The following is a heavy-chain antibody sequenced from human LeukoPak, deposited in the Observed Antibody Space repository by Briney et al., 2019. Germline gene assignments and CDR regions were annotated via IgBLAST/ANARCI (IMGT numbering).Heavy chain of an antibody. Sequence: SETLSLTCTVSGGSISSSSYYWGWIRQPPGKGLEWIGSIYYSGSTYYNPSLKSRVTISVDTSKNQFSLKLSSVTAADTAVYYCARDHGNSGYDSSIKKDAFDIWGQGTMVTVSS. D-gene: IGHD5-12*01. V-gene: IGHV4-39*07. CDR1: GGSISSSSYY. J-gene: IGHJ3*02. CDR2: IYYSGST. CDR3: ARDHGNSGYDSSIKKDAFDI.